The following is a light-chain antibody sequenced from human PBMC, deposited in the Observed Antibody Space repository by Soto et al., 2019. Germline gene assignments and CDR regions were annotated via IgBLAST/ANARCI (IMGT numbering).Light chain of an antibody. CDR2: GAS. V-gene: IGKV3-15*01. Sequence: EIVLTHSPVTLSVSPGERATLSCRASQSVSTNLAWYQQKPGQAPRLLIYGASTRATGIPARFSGSGSGTEFTLTISSLQSEDFAVYYCQQYNNWPPWTFGQGTKVDIK. J-gene: IGKJ1*01. CDR1: QSVSTN. CDR3: QQYNNWPPWT.